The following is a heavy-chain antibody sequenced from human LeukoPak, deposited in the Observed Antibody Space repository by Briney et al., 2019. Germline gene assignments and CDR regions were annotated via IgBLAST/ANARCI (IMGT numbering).Heavy chain of an antibody. D-gene: IGHD6-6*01. V-gene: IGHV3-30*04. CDR3: ARRYSSSTLDY. CDR1: GFTFSSYS. Sequence: GRSLRLSCAPSGFTFSSYSIHWVRQAPSKWLEWVVVISYDGSNKYYADSVKGRFSISRDNTKNTLYLQTNSLRAEDTAVYYCARRYSSSTLDYWGQGTLVTVSS. J-gene: IGHJ4*02. CDR2: ISYDGSNK.